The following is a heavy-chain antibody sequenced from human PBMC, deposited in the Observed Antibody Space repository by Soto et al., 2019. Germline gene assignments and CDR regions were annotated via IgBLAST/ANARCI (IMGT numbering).Heavy chain of an antibody. J-gene: IGHJ5*02. CDR1: GGSISPYY. V-gene: IGHV4-59*12. CDR2: IYYSGST. D-gene: IGHD1-26*01. Sequence: SETLSLTCTVSGGSISPYYWNWIRQPPGKGLEWIGYIYYSGSTYYNPSLKSRVTISVDTSKNQFSLKLSSVTAADTAVYYCARGGAPVNWFDPWGQGTLVTVSS. CDR3: ARGGAPVNWFDP.